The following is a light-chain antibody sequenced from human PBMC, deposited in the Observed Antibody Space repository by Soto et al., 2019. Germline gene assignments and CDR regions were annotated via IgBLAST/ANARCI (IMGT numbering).Light chain of an antibody. V-gene: IGKV1-5*01. J-gene: IGKJ4*01. CDR1: QSISSW. CDR2: DAS. Sequence: EIRMKQSPSALSASVGDRVTITCRSSQSISSWLAWYHQKPWKAHKLLIYDASSLESGVPSRFSGSGSGTEFTFTISSLQPDDFATYYCQQYNSSPLTFGGGTKADI. CDR3: QQYNSSPLT.